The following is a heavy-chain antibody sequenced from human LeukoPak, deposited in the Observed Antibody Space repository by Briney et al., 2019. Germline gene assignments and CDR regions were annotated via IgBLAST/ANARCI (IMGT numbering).Heavy chain of an antibody. V-gene: IGHV1-2*02. CDR3: ARDLSDSSGWY. Sequence: ASVKVSCKASGYXFTGYYIHWVRQAPGQGHEWMGWINPNSGGTNYAQKFQGRVTMTRDTSISTAYMELSRLRSDDTAVYYCARDLSDSSGWYWGQGTLVTVSS. CDR1: GYXFTGYY. CDR2: INPNSGGT. D-gene: IGHD6-19*01. J-gene: IGHJ4*02.